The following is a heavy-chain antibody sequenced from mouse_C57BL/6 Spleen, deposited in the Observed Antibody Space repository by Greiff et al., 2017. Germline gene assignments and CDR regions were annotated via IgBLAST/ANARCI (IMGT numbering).Heavy chain of an antibody. Sequence: QVQLQQSGAELAQPGASVKLSCKASGYSFTSYWMHWVKQRPGPGLEWIGYINPSSGYTMYNQKFTDNATLTAEQTSSTAYLQLSSLTYEDSTVYYCAVYGCSGDYWGQGTTLTVSS. CDR3: AVYGCSGDY. V-gene: IGHV1-7*01. CDR1: GYSFTSYW. CDR2: INPSSGYT. J-gene: IGHJ2*01. D-gene: IGHD1-2*01.